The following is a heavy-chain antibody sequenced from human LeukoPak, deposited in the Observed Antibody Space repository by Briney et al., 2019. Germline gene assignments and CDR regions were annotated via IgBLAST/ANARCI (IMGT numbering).Heavy chain of an antibody. V-gene: IGHV3-33*01. J-gene: IGHJ4*02. CDR2: IWYDGSNK. Sequence: PGGSLRLSCAASGFTFSTYGMHWVRQAPGKGLEWVAVIWYDGSNKYYADSVKGRFTISRDNSKNTLYLQMNSLRVEDTAVYYCARDPAKTYYDFWSGYSFDYWGQGALVTVSS. CDR3: ARDPAKTYYDFWSGYSFDY. D-gene: IGHD3-3*01. CDR1: GFTFSTYG.